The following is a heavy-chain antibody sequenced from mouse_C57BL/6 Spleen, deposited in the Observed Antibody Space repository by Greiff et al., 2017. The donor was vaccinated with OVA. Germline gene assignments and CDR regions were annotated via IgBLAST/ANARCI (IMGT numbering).Heavy chain of an antibody. CDR1: GYTFTGYW. Sequence: VQLQQSGAELMKPGASVKLSCKASGYTFTGYWIEWVKQRPGHGLEWIGEILPGSGSTNYNDKFKGKATFTADTSSNTAYMQLSSLTSEDSAIYYCARGEQLGLGWCAYWGQGTLVTVSA. D-gene: IGHD3-1*01. V-gene: IGHV1-9*01. CDR3: ARGEQLGLGWCAY. CDR2: ILPGSGST. J-gene: IGHJ3*01.